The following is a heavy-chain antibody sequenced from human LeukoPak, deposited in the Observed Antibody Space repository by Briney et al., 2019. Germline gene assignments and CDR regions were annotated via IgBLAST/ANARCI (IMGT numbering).Heavy chain of an antibody. CDR2: IYYGGST. CDR3: ARVGGQGCTNGVCYTLDY. J-gene: IGHJ4*02. V-gene: IGHV4-59*01. CDR1: GGSISSYY. D-gene: IGHD2-8*01. Sequence: ASETLSLTCTVSGGSISSYYWSWIRQPPGKGLEWIGYIYYGGSTNYNPSLKSRVTISVDTSKNQFSLNLSSVTAADTAVYYCARVGGQGCTNGVCYTLDYWGQGTLVTVSS.